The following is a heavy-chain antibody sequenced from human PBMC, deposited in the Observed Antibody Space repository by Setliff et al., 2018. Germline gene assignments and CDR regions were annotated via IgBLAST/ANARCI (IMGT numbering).Heavy chain of an antibody. Sequence: SVKVSCKASGGTFSSYAISWVRQAPGQGREWMGGIIPILGIANYAQKFQGRVTITADESTSTAYMELSSLRSEDTAVYYCARAGVYYYDSSGYYLDYWGQGTLVTVSS. J-gene: IGHJ4*02. CDR3: ARAGVYYYDSSGYYLDY. CDR1: GGTFSSYA. CDR2: IIPILGIA. D-gene: IGHD3-22*01. V-gene: IGHV1-69*10.